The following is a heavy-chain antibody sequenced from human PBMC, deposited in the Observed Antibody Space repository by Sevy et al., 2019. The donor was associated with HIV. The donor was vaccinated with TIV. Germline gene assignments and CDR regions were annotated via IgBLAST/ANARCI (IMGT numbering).Heavy chain of an antibody. CDR1: GFTFSTYT. Sequence: GGSLRLSCAASGFTFSTYTMNWVRQAPGKGLEWVSYISSSGTIYYADSVKGQFTISRDNAKKSLYLQMNSLRDEDTAVYYCAREAGVGPYYFDSWGQGTLVTVSS. V-gene: IGHV3-48*02. J-gene: IGHJ4*02. CDR2: ISSSGTI. CDR3: AREAGVGPYYFDS. D-gene: IGHD3-16*01.